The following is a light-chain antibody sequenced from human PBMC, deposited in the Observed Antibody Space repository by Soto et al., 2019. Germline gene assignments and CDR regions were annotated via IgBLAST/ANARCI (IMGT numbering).Light chain of an antibody. CDR1: QRISTF. J-gene: IGKJ4*01. V-gene: IGKV1-39*01. CDR3: QQSYRLPLT. Sequence: DIQMTQSPSSLSAFVGDSVTFTCHASQRISTFLNWYHQKPGKAPKLLIYSASYLQSGVPSNFSGSGSGTDFTLSIVTLQPEDFGTYFCQQSYRLPLTFGGGTKVEI. CDR2: SAS.